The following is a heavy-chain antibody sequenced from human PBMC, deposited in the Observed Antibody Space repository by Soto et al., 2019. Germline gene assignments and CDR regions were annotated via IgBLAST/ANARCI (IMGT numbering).Heavy chain of an antibody. Sequence: PGESLKISCKGSGYSFTSYWISWVRQMPGKGLEWMGRIDPSDSYTNYSPSFQGHVTISADKSISTAYLQWSSLKASDTAMYYCARRLYYYGSGSYYKDYWGQGXLVTVSS. J-gene: IGHJ4*02. D-gene: IGHD3-10*01. V-gene: IGHV5-10-1*01. CDR1: GYSFTSYW. CDR3: ARRLYYYGSGSYYKDY. CDR2: IDPSDSYT.